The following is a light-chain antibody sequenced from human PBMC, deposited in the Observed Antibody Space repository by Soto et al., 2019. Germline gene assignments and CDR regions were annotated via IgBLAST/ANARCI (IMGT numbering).Light chain of an antibody. CDR3: QQRSNWLIT. J-gene: IGKJ5*01. Sequence: EIILTQSPATLSLSPGERATLPCGASQSVSSSYVAWYQHRPGLAPRLLIHDASSRATGIPDRFSGTKSGTEFTLTISSLQSEDFAVYYCQQRSNWLITFGQGTRRRL. V-gene: IGKV3D-20*02. CDR1: QSVSSSY. CDR2: DAS.